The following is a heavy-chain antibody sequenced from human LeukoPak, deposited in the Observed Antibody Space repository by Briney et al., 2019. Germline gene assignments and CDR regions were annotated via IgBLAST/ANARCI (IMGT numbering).Heavy chain of an antibody. CDR3: ARDLGYCSSTSCYALYYFDY. V-gene: IGHV1-2*02. CDR2: INPNSGGT. D-gene: IGHD2-2*01. J-gene: IGHJ4*02. CDR1: GCTFTGYY. Sequence: ASVKVSCKASGCTFTGYYMHWVRQAPGQGLEWMGWINPNSGGTNYAQKFQGRVTMTRDTSISTAYMELSRLRSDDTAVYYCARDLGYCSSTSCYALYYFDYWGQGTLVTVSS.